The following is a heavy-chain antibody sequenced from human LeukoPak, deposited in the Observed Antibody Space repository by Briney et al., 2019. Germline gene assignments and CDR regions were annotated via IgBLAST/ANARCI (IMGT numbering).Heavy chain of an antibody. CDR2: ISYDGSNK. CDR3: AKDLWDYVFSYDFDY. J-gene: IGHJ4*02. Sequence: GGSLRLSCAASGFTFSSYGMHWVRQAPGKGLEWVAVISYDGSNKYYADSVKGRFTISRDNSKNTLYLQMNSPRAEDTAVYYCAKDLWDYVFSYDFDYWGQGTLVTVSS. CDR1: GFTFSSYG. D-gene: IGHD4-17*01. V-gene: IGHV3-30*18.